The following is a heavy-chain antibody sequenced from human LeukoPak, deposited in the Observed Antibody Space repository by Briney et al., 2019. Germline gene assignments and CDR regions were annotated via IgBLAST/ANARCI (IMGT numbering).Heavy chain of an antibody. V-gene: IGHV3-15*01. Sequence: PGGSLRLSCAASGLTFSNHWMTWVRRAPGKGLEWVGRIKTESYGGTTDYAAPVKDTFTISRDDSKNTLYLQMNSLKTEDAAVYYCTTNPYSGSHFDYWGQGTLVTVSS. CDR3: TTNPYSGSHFDY. CDR1: GLTFSNHW. D-gene: IGHD1-26*01. J-gene: IGHJ4*02. CDR2: IKTESYGGTT.